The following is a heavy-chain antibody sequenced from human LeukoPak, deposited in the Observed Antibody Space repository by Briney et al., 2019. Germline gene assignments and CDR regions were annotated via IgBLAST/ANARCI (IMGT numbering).Heavy chain of an antibody. CDR3: GRVGSYNFDY. V-gene: IGHV4-59*01. J-gene: IGHJ4*02. D-gene: IGHD1-26*01. CDR1: GDSISTYY. Sequence: SETLSVTCTDSGDSISTYYWSWIRQPPGRGLEWIGYIYYSGSTNYNPSLKSGVTISVDTSKNQFSLKLSSVTAADTAVYYCGRVGSYNFDYWGQGTLVTVSS. CDR2: IYYSGST.